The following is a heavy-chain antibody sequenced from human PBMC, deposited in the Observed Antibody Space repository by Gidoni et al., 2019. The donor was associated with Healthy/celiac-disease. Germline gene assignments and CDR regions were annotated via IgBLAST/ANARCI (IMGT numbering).Heavy chain of an antibody. Sequence: EVQLVESGGGLVKPGGSLRLSCAASGFTFRNAWMNWVRQAPGKGLEWVGRIKSKTDGGTTDYAAPVKGRFTISRDDSKNTLYLQMNSLKTEDTAVYYCTRKLYDFWSGYYNSAFDIWGQGTMVTVSS. D-gene: IGHD3-3*01. CDR3: TRKLYDFWSGYYNSAFDI. CDR2: IKSKTDGGTT. J-gene: IGHJ3*02. V-gene: IGHV3-15*07. CDR1: GFTFRNAW.